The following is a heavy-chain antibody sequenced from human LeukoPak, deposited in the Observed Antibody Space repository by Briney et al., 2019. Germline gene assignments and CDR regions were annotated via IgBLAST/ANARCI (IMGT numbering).Heavy chain of an antibody. J-gene: IGHJ4*02. Sequence: SETLSLTCAVYGGSFSGYYWSWIRQPPGKGLEWIGEINHSGSTNYNPSLKSRVTISVDTSKNQFSLKLSSVTAADTAVYYCARLRGRWKTATDYWGQGTLVTVSS. CDR2: INHSGST. V-gene: IGHV4-34*01. CDR3: ARLRGRWKTATDY. D-gene: IGHD3-16*01. CDR1: GGSFSGYY.